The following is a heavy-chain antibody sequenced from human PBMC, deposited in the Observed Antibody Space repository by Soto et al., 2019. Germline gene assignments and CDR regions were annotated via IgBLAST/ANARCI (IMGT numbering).Heavy chain of an antibody. CDR2: IDPSDSYT. J-gene: IGHJ6*02. CDR1: GYSLTSYW. Sequence: GESLKISCKGSGYSLTSYWISWVRQMPGKGLEWMGRIDPSDSYTNYSPSFQGHVTISADKSISTAYLQWSSLKASDTAMYYCATSIAARPEYYYYGMDVWGQGTTVTVSS. V-gene: IGHV5-10-1*01. CDR3: ATSIAARPEYYYYGMDV. D-gene: IGHD6-6*01.